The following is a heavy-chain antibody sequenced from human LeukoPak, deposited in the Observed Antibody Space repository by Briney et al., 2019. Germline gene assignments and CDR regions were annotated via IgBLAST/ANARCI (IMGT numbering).Heavy chain of an antibody. Sequence: PGGSLRLSCAASGFTFSRYWVSWVRQAPGKGLEWVANIKQDGSQKSYVDSVKGRFTISRDNANNLLYLQMNSLRAEDTAVYYCARESFAARWDWGQGTLVTVSS. CDR1: GFTFSRYW. J-gene: IGHJ4*02. CDR2: IKQDGSQK. CDR3: ARESFAARWD. D-gene: IGHD6-6*01. V-gene: IGHV3-7*01.